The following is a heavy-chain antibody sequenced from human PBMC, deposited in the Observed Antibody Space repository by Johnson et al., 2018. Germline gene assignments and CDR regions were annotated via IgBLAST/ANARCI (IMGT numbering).Heavy chain of an antibody. D-gene: IGHD4-17*01. CDR1: GITFSNYA. V-gene: IGHV3-23*04. CDR3: APRRGGNTVTTFGACDI. CDR2: ISYTGGST. Sequence: VQLVESGGGLVQPGGSLRLSCAASGITFSNYAMSWVRQAPGKGLEWVSTISYTGGSTFYADSVQGRFTISRDNSKNTLYLKMHRLRADDTAVYYCAPRRGGNTVTTFGACDIWGQGTMVTVSS. J-gene: IGHJ3*02.